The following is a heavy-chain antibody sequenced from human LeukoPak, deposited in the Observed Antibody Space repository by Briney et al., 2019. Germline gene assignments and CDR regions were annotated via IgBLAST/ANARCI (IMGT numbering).Heavy chain of an antibody. CDR2: IIPILGIA. CDR3: ARTGESSSWYGDFDY. J-gene: IGHJ4*02. D-gene: IGHD6-13*01. Sequence: SVKVSCKASGYTFTSYDINWVRQAPGQGLEWMGRIIPILGIANYAQKFQGRVTITADKSTSTAYMELSSLRSEDTAVYYCARTGESSSWYGDFDYWGQGTLVTVSS. V-gene: IGHV1-69*04. CDR1: GYTFTSYD.